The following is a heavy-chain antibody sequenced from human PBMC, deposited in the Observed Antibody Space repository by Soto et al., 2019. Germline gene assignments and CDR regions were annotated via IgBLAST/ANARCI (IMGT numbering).Heavy chain of an antibody. J-gene: IGHJ6*03. V-gene: IGHV3-7*01. CDR2: IKQDGSEK. D-gene: IGHD2-8*02. CDR1: GFTFSSYW. CDR3: ATHTGVIHHYYYYYMDV. Sequence: EVQLVESGVGLVQPGGSLRLSCAASGFTFSSYWMSWVRQAPGKGLEWVANIKQDGSEKFYVDSVKGRFTISRDNAKKSLYLQMNSLRAEDTAVYYCATHTGVIHHYYYYYMDVWGKGTTVTVSS.